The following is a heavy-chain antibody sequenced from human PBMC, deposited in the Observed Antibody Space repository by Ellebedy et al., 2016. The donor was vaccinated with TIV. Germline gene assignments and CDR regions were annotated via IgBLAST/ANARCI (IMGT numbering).Heavy chain of an antibody. V-gene: IGHV4-59*01. CDR2: IYYSGST. CDR1: GASITTYY. J-gene: IGHJ4*02. Sequence: MPGGSLRLSCTVSGASITTYYWNWIRQPPGKGLEFIGNIYYSGSTTYYNPSLKSRVTVSMDASRSQFSLHLSSVTAADTAIYYCASEADYWGPGTLVTVSS. CDR3: ASEADY.